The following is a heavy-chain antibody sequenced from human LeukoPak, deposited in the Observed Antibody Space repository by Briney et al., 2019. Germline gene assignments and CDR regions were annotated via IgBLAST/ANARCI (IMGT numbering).Heavy chain of an antibody. CDR2: IDPSDSYT. Sequence: GESLQISCKGSGSRFTSYWISWVRQMPGKGLEWMGRIDPSDSYTNYSPSFQGHVTISADKSISTAYLQWSSLKASDTAMYYCARLAYCGGDCYSSLDYWGQGTLVTVSS. J-gene: IGHJ4*02. V-gene: IGHV5-10-1*01. CDR3: ARLAYCGGDCYSSLDY. CDR1: GSRFTSYW. D-gene: IGHD2-21*02.